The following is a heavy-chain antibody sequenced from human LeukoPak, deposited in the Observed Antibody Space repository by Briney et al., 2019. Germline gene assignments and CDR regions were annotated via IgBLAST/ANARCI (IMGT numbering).Heavy chain of an antibody. CDR3: ARDAVSVVMLDYWDV. Sequence: PGGSLRLSCAASGFTFSSYEMNWVRQAPGKGLEWVSYISGSSINTFYADSVQGRFTISRDNAKNSLYLQMNSLRAEDTAVYYCARDAVSVVMLDYWDVWGKGTTVTVSS. V-gene: IGHV3-48*03. J-gene: IGHJ6*03. CDR2: ISGSSINT. D-gene: IGHD3-22*01. CDR1: GFTFSSYE.